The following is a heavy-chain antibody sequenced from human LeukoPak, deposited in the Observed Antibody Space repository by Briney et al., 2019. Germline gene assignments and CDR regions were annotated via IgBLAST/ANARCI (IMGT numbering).Heavy chain of an antibody. CDR2: SSTI. CDR3: ASLIAAAGYFDY. Sequence: SSTIYYADSVKGRFTISRDNAKNSLYLQMNSLRAEDTAVYYCASLIAAAGYFDYWGQGTLVTVSS. V-gene: IGHV3-48*01. J-gene: IGHJ4*02. D-gene: IGHD6-13*01.